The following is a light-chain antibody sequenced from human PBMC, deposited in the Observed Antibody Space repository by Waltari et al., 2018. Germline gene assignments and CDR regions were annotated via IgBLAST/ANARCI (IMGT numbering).Light chain of an antibody. CDR1: QDISNY. J-gene: IGKJ1*01. Sequence: DIQMTQSPSPLPASVGERVTITCQASQDISNYLNWYQQKPGKAPKLLIYDASNLETGVPSRFSGSGSGTDFTFTISSLQPEDIATYYCQQYDNLSWTFGQGTKVEIK. CDR3: QQYDNLSWT. V-gene: IGKV1-33*01. CDR2: DAS.